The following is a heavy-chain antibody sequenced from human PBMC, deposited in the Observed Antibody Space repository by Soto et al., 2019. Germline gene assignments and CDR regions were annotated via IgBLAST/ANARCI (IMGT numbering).Heavy chain of an antibody. D-gene: IGHD3-3*01. J-gene: IGHJ6*02. V-gene: IGHV1-46*01. CDR3: ARDVPLTYYDFWSGFYYYGMDV. CDR2: INPSGGST. CDR1: GYTFTSYY. Sequence: ASVKVSCKASGYTFTSYYMHWVRQAPGQGLEKMRIINPSGGSTSYAQKFQGRVTMTRDTSTSTVYMELSSLRSEDTAVYYCARDVPLTYYDFWSGFYYYGMDVWGQGTTVTVSS.